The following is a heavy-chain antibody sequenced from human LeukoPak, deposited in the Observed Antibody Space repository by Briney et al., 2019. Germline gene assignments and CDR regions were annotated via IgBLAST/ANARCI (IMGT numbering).Heavy chain of an antibody. CDR1: GYSFTSYW. Sequence: GESLKISCKGSGYSFTSYWIGWVRQMPGKGLEWMGIIYPGDSDTRYSPSFQGQVTISADKSISTAYLQWSSLKASDTAMYYCARRSRGIYYYYGVDVWGQGTTVTASS. CDR3: ARRSRGIYYYYGVDV. V-gene: IGHV5-51*01. J-gene: IGHJ6*02. CDR2: IYPGDSDT.